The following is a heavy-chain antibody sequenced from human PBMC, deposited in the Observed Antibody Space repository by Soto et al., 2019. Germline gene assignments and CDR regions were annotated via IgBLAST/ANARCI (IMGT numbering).Heavy chain of an antibody. Sequence: QVQLVESGGGVVQPGRSLRLSCAASGFTFSSYAIHWVRQAPGKGLEWVAVISYDGSNKYYAESVKCRFTISRDNSENTLYLQMNSLRTEDTAMYYCAGYCTSTSCYSRYWGQGTLVTVSS. CDR2: ISYDGSNK. CDR1: GFTFSSYA. CDR3: AGYCTSTSCYSRY. D-gene: IGHD2-2*01. V-gene: IGHV3-30-3*01. J-gene: IGHJ4*02.